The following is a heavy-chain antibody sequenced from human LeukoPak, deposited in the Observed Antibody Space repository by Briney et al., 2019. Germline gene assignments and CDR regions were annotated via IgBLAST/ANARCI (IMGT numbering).Heavy chain of an antibody. CDR3: AIDRGATIFDC. Sequence: WESLSLTCAVYGGSFSGYYWSWIRQPPGKGLEWLGEINHSGSTNYNPSLKSRVTISVDTSKNQFSLKLSSVTAADTAVNYCAIDRGATIFDCWGQRSLVTVSS. D-gene: IGHD1-26*01. CDR1: GGSFSGYY. V-gene: IGHV4-34*01. CDR2: INHSGST. J-gene: IGHJ4*01.